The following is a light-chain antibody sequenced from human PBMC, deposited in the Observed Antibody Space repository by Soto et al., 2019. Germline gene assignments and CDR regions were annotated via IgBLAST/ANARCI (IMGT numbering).Light chain of an antibody. CDR1: QSVRSYY. J-gene: IGKJ2*01. CDR2: GAS. Sequence: EIVLTQSPGTLSLSPGERATLSCRASQSVRSYYLAWYQRKPGQAPRLLIYGASTRATGIPDRFSGTGSGTDFTLTISRLEPEDFAVYYCQQYGGSPYTFGQGTKLEIK. CDR3: QQYGGSPYT. V-gene: IGKV3-20*01.